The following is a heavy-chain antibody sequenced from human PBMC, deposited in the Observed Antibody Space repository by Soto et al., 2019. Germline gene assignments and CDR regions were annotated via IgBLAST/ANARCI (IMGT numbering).Heavy chain of an antibody. V-gene: IGHV3-23*01. Sequence: PXGSLRLSCSASGFSFSTYGMSWVRQAPGKGLDWVSGISGGGHNTYYADSVKGRFTISRDNSKNTLSLQMNSLRADDTAVYYCARATSGFDYWGQGNLVTVSS. D-gene: IGHD1-26*01. J-gene: IGHJ4*02. CDR2: ISGGGHNT. CDR3: ARATSGFDY. CDR1: GFSFSTYG.